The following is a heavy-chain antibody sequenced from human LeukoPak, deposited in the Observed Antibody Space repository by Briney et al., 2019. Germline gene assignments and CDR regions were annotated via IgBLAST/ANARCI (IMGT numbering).Heavy chain of an antibody. CDR3: ATKTTVTTSRAEYFQH. CDR1: GGTFSSYA. CDR2: IIPIFGTA. J-gene: IGHJ1*01. Sequence: SVKVSCKASGGTFSSYAISWVRQAPGQGLERIGRIIPIFGTANYAQKFQGRVTITTDESTSTAYMELSSLRSEDTAVYYCATKTTVTTSRAEYFQHWGQGTLVTVSS. V-gene: IGHV1-69*05. D-gene: IGHD4-17*01.